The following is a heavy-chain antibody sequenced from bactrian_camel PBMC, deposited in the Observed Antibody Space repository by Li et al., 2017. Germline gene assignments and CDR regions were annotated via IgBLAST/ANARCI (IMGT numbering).Heavy chain of an antibody. CDR3: AAEAWAPSGEEPYNLCGN. Sequence: VQLVEFGGGLVQPGGSLRLSCAASGFTFSSYGMTWVRQAPGKGLEWVSSINNDGSVTYYADSVKGRFTISLDNANNTLYLQMNSLKPEDTGVYYCAAEAWAPSGEEPYNLCGNWGHGTQVTVS. CDR2: INNDGSVT. V-gene: IGHV3S40*01. CDR1: GFTFSSYG. J-gene: IGHJ4*01. D-gene: IGHD1*01.